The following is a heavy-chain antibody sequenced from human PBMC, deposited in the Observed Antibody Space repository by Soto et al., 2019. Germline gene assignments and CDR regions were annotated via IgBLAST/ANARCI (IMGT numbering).Heavy chain of an antibody. J-gene: IGHJ4*02. Sequence: QVNLVQSGAEVKKPGASVKVSCKASGYTFSNYALTWVRRAPGQGLEWMGWISAHSGDTNYAQKYQGRVTMTTDTSTSKAYLELRRLTSDDTAVYYCARAITIMLVAPAYWGQGTLVTVSS. CDR1: GYTFSNYA. CDR2: ISAHSGDT. CDR3: ARAITIMLVAPAY. V-gene: IGHV1-18*01. D-gene: IGHD5-12*01.